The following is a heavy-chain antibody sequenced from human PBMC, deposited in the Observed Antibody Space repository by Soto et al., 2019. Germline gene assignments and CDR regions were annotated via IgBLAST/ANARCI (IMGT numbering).Heavy chain of an antibody. CDR1: GGTFSSYP. CDR2: ILPIFGTA. Sequence: QLQLVQSGAEVHKTGSSVKVSCKASGGTFSSYPISWVRQAPGQGLAWMGGILPIFGTANYAQKFQGRVTITADEYTSTDYMEMSRLRAEETAVYYCTAPRSNYMTYYDYWGQGTLVTVSS. J-gene: IGHJ4*02. CDR3: TAPRSNYMTYYDY. D-gene: IGHD4-4*01. V-gene: IGHV1-69*01.